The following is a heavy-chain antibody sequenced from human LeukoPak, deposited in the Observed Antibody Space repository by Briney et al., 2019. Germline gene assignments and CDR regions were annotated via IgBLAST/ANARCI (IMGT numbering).Heavy chain of an antibody. CDR2: MNPNSGNT. CDR3: ARSPPREMATTFDP. V-gene: IGHV1-8*03. D-gene: IGHD5-24*01. Sequence: GASVKVSCKASGYTFTSYDINWVRQATGQGLEWMGWMNPNSGNTGYAQKFQGRVTITRNTSISTAYMELSSLRPEDTAVYYCARSPPREMATTFDPWGQGTLVTVSS. CDR1: GYTFTSYD. J-gene: IGHJ5*02.